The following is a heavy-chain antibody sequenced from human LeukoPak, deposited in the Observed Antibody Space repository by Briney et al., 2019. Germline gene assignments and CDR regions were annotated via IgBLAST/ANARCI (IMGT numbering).Heavy chain of an antibody. D-gene: IGHD2-15*01. CDR1: GHTFISYY. CDR3: ARDRGYCSGGSCGSWFDP. J-gene: IGHJ5*02. Sequence: ASVKVSCKASGHTFISYYMHWVRQAPGQGLEWMGIINPSGGTTSYAQKFQGRVTMTRDTSTSTVYMDLRSLRSEDTAVYYCARDRGYCSGGSCGSWFDPWGQGTLVTASS. V-gene: IGHV1-46*01. CDR2: INPSGGTT.